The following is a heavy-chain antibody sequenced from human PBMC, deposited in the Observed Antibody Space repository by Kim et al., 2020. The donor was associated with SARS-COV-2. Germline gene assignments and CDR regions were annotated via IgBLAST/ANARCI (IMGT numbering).Heavy chain of an antibody. CDR3: ARQGAGYSSGWLDY. CDR1: GYTFSNYW. J-gene: IGHJ4*02. CDR2: IYPSDADT. D-gene: IGHD6-19*01. V-gene: IGHV5-51*01. Sequence: GESLKISCKSSGYTFSNYWIGWVRQMPGKGLEWMGVIYPSDADTRYSPSFQGQVTIPADKSTSTVYLQWSSLKASDIAIYYCARQGAGYSSGWLDYWGQGTLVIVSS.